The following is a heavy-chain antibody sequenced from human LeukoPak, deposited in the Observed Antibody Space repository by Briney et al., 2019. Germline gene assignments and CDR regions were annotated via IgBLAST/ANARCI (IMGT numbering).Heavy chain of an antibody. V-gene: IGHV1-2*02. CDR3: ARVRGGAFDI. J-gene: IGHJ3*02. Sequence: ASVKVSCKASGYTFTSYDINWVRQAPGQGLEWMGWINPNSGGTNYAQKFQGRVTMTRDTSISTAYMELSRLRSDDTAVYYCARVRGGAFDIWGQGTMVTVSS. CDR2: INPNSGGT. D-gene: IGHD3-10*01. CDR1: GYTFTSYD.